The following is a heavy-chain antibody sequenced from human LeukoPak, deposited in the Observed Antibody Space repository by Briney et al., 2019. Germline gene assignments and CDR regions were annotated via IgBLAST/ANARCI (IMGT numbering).Heavy chain of an antibody. CDR2: ISWDGIST. Sequence: PGGSLRLSCAASGFTFQDYTMHWVRQAPGKGLEWISVISWDGISTYYADSVKGRFTIARDNNKNSLYLQMNSLRTEDTALYYCAKDGIGSSNWYYFDYWGQGTLVTVSS. D-gene: IGHD6-13*01. CDR3: AKDGIGSSNWYYFDY. V-gene: IGHV3-43*01. CDR1: GFTFQDYT. J-gene: IGHJ4*02.